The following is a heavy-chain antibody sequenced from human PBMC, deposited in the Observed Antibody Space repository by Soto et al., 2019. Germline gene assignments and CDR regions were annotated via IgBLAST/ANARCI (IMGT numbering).Heavy chain of an antibody. CDR1: GYTFTSYG. J-gene: IGHJ4*02. D-gene: IGHD2-21*02. CDR2: ISAYNGNT. CDR3: ASVCAPYCGGDPGGD. Sequence: QVQLVQSGAEVKKPGASVKVSCKASGYTFTSYGISWVRQAPGQGLEWLGWISAYNGNTNYAQKLQGRVTMTPDTSTSTAYMELRSLRSDDTAVYYCASVCAPYCGGDPGGDWGQGTLVTVSS. V-gene: IGHV1-18*04.